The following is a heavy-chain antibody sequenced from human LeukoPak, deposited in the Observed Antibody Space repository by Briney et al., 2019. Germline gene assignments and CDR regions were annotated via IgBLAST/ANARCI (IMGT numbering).Heavy chain of an antibody. CDR2: VSRSGDST. Sequence: GGSLRLSCAASGFTFINYAMTWVRQAPGKGLEWVSAVSRSGDSTYYADSVKGRFTISRDNAKNTVFLQMNSLRPEDTAVYYCARSRLVGAHDYWGQGTLVTVSS. V-gene: IGHV3-23*01. D-gene: IGHD1-26*01. J-gene: IGHJ4*02. CDR3: ARSRLVGAHDY. CDR1: GFTFINYA.